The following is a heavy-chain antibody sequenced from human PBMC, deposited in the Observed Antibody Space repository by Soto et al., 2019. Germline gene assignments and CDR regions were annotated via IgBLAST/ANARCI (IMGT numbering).Heavy chain of an antibody. J-gene: IGHJ3*02. CDR3: ARERADAFDI. V-gene: IGHV4-34*01. Sequence: SETLSLTCAVYGGSFSGYHWSWIRQPPGKGLEWIGEINHSGSTNYNPSLKSRVTISVDTSKNQFSLKLSSVTAADTAVYYCARERADAFDIWGQGTMVTVSS. CDR2: INHSGST. CDR1: GGSFSGYH.